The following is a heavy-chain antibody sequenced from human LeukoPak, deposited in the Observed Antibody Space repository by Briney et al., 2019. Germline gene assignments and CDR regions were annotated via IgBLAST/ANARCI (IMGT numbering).Heavy chain of an antibody. J-gene: IGHJ6*02. D-gene: IGHD2-15*01. CDR1: GYTFTGYY. V-gene: IGHV1-2*02. CDR3: ARSESCSGGSCYSPFYYYYYGMDV. Sequence: ASVKVSCEASGYTFTGYYMHWVRQAPGQGLEWMGWINPNSGGTNYAQKFQGRVTMTRDTSISTAYMELSRLRSDDTAVYYCARSESCSGGSCYSPFYYYYYGMDVWGQGTTVTVSS. CDR2: INPNSGGT.